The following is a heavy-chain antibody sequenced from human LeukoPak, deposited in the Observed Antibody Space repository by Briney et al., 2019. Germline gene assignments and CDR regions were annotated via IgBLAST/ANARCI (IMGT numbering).Heavy chain of an antibody. D-gene: IGHD6-13*01. Sequence: GGSLRLSCEASGFTFSTYWMSWVRQAPGKGLEWVASIKQDGSDKYYVESVKGRFTISRDNVKNSLYLQMNSLRVEDTAIYYCARELTAGTLWDYWGQGTLATVSS. CDR1: GFTFSTYW. CDR3: ARELTAGTLWDY. J-gene: IGHJ4*02. CDR2: IKQDGSDK. V-gene: IGHV3-7*01.